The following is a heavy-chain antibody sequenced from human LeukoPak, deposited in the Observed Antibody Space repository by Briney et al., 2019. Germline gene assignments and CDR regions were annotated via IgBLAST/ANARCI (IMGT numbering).Heavy chain of an antibody. D-gene: IGHD3-10*01. CDR2: ISGSGGST. CDR3: AKDSSASYASGSYSFDY. Sequence: QPGGPLRLSCAVSGFTFSSYAVSWVRQAPGKGLEWVSAISGSGGSTYYAESVKGRFTISRDNSKNTLHLQMNSLRAEDTAVYYCAKDSSASYASGSYSFDYWGQGTLVTVSS. CDR1: GFTFSSYA. J-gene: IGHJ4*02. V-gene: IGHV3-23*01.